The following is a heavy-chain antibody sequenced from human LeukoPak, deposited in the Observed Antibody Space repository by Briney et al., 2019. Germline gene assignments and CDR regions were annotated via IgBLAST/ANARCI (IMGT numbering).Heavy chain of an antibody. CDR3: AKGGEILTPIAALEFDP. J-gene: IGHJ5*02. CDR2: ISWNSGSI. Sequence: GGSLRLSCAASGFTFDDYAMHWVRQAPGKGLEWVSGISWNSGSIGYADSVKGRFTISRDNAKNSLYLQMNSLRAEDMALYYCAKGGEILTPIAALEFDPWGQGTLVTVSS. V-gene: IGHV3-9*03. CDR1: GFTFDDYA. D-gene: IGHD6-6*01.